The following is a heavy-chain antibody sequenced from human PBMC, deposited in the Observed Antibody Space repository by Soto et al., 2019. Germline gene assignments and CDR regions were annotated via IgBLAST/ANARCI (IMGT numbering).Heavy chain of an antibody. CDR1: GGTFSSYT. V-gene: IGHV1-69*02. CDR3: ARLMSSGYYYGRDV. Sequence: SVKVSCNASGGTFSSYTISWVRQAPGAGLEWMGRIIPILGIANYAQKFQCRVTITADKSTSTAYMELSRLRSEDTAVYYCARLMSSGYYYGRDVWGQVTTVT. CDR2: IIPILGIA. J-gene: IGHJ6*02. D-gene: IGHD3-10*01.